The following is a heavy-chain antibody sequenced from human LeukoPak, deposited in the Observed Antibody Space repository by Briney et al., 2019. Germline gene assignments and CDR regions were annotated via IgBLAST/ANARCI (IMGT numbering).Heavy chain of an antibody. CDR3: AREQGAAFDI. V-gene: IGHV4-31*03. CDR2: IYYSGST. Sequence: PSETLSLTRTVSGGSISSGGYYWSWIRQHPGKGLEWIGYIYYSGSTYYNPSLKSRVTISVDTSKNQFSLKLSSVTAADTAVYYCAREQGAAFDIWGQGTMVTVSS. D-gene: IGHD1-26*01. CDR1: GGSISSGGYY. J-gene: IGHJ3*02.